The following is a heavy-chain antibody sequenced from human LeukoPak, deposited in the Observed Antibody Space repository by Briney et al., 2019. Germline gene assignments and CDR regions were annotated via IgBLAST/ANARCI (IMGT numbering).Heavy chain of an antibody. CDR1: GFTFSDYY. CDR3: ARPMTTVTTGGAFDI. CDR2: ISSSGSTI. V-gene: IGHV3-11*01. Sequence: GGSLRLSCAASGFTFSDYYMSWIRQARGKALEWVSYISSSGSTIYYADSVKGRFTISRDNAKNSLYLQMNSLRAEDTAVYYCARPMTTVTTGGAFDIWGQGTMVTVSS. D-gene: IGHD4-11*01. J-gene: IGHJ3*02.